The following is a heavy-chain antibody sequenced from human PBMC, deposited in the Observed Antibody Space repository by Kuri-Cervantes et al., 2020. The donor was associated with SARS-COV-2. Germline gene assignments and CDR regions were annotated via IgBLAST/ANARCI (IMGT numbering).Heavy chain of an antibody. CDR2: IIPIFGTA. CDR1: GGTFSSYA. CDR3: ARDLGDGYNFAGDAFDI. Sequence: SVKVSCKASGGTFSSYAISWVRQAPGQGPEWMGGIIPIFGTASYAQKFQGSVTITTDESTSTAYMELSSLRSEDTAVYYCARDLGDGYNFAGDAFDIWGQGTMVTVSS. D-gene: IGHD5-24*01. V-gene: IGHV1-69*05. J-gene: IGHJ3*02.